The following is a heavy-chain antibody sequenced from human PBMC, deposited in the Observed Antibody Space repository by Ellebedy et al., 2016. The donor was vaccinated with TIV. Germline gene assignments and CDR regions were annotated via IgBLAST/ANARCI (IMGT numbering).Heavy chain of an antibody. Sequence: AASVKVSCKASGYTFTDYYLHWVRQAPGQGLEWLGWINPNSCGTNFAQKFQGWVTLTRDTTITTAYMELNSLTSDDTATAVFYCARGGSSNWYEAFDFWGQGTLVTASS. CDR1: GYTFTDYY. V-gene: IGHV1-2*04. D-gene: IGHD6-13*01. CDR2: INPNSCGT. J-gene: IGHJ4*02. CDR3: ARGGSSNWYEAFDF.